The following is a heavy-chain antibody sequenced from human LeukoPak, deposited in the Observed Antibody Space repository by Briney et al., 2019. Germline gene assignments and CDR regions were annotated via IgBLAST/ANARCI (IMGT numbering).Heavy chain of an antibody. Sequence: GGSLRLSCAASGFTFSSYSMNWVRQAPGKGLEWVSVIYSGGSTYYADSVKGRFTISRDNSKNTLYLQMNSLRAEDTAVYYCARDAPYYYDSSGYYSMEYFQHWGQGTLVTVSS. J-gene: IGHJ1*01. CDR2: IYSGGST. CDR3: ARDAPYYYDSSGYYSMEYFQH. V-gene: IGHV3-53*01. D-gene: IGHD3-22*01. CDR1: GFTFSSYS.